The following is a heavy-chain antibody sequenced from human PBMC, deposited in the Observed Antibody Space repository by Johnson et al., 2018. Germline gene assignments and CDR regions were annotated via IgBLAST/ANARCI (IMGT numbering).Heavy chain of an antibody. Sequence: EVQLVESGGGLVQPGGSLRLSCAASGFTFSSYSMNWVRQAPGKGLEWVSYISSSGSTIYYADSVKGRFTISRDNAKNSLYLQMNSLRAEDTAVYYCSAGTTHMDYYYSGMDVWGQGTTVTVSS. CDR3: SAGTTHMDYYYSGMDV. J-gene: IGHJ6*02. CDR2: ISSSGSTI. V-gene: IGHV3-48*04. CDR1: GFTFSSYS. D-gene: IGHD1-1*01.